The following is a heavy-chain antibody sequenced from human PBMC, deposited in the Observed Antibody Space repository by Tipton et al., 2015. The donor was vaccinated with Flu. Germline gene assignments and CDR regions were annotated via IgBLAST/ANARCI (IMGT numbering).Heavy chain of an antibody. V-gene: IGHV4-4*07. J-gene: IGHJ3*02. D-gene: IGHD4-17*01. Sequence: LSLTCTVSGGSINSHYWSWIRQPAGKGLEWIGRIYTSGSTNYNPSLKSRVTMSIDTSKNQFSLKLSSVTAADTAVYYCARGFYGAFDIWGQGTMVTVSS. CDR1: GGSINSHY. CDR3: ARGFYGAFDI. CDR2: IYTSGST.